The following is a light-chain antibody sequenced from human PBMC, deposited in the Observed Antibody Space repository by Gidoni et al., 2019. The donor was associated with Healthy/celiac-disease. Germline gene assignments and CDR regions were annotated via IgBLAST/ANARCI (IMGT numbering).Light chain of an antibody. CDR2: GAS. Sequence: LSCRASQSVSSSYLAWYQQKPGQAPRLLIYGASSRATGIPDRFSGSGSGTDFTLTISRLEPEDFAVYYCQQYGSSPLTFGGGTKVEIK. CDR3: QQYGSSPLT. CDR1: QSVSSSY. V-gene: IGKV3-20*01. J-gene: IGKJ4*01.